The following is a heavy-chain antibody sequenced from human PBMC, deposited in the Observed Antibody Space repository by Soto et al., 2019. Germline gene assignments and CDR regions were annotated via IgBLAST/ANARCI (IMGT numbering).Heavy chain of an antibody. CDR1: GFIFSDFA. CDR3: ARGFSAGKGSPPDY. J-gene: IGHJ4*02. D-gene: IGHD3-10*01. CDR2: IWYDGSNE. Sequence: PGGSLRLSCAASGFIFSDFAMHWVRQAPGKGLEWVAEIWYDGSNEYYGDSVKGRFTISRDNSKNTLYLQMNSLRDGDTAVYYCARGFSAGKGSPPDYWGQGTLVTVSS. V-gene: IGHV3-33*01.